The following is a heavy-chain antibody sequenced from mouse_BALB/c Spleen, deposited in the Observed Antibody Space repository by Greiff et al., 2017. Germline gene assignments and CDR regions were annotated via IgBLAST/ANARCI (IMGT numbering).Heavy chain of an antibody. Sequence: DVKLQESGPGLVKPSQSLSLTCSVTGYSITSGYYWNWIRQFPGNKLEWMGYISYDGSNNYNPSLKNRISITRDTSKNQFFLKLNSVTTEDTATYYCARGGNYEEDYWGQGTSVTVSS. D-gene: IGHD2-1*01. CDR1: GYSITSGYY. CDR3: ARGGNYEEDY. CDR2: ISYDGSN. J-gene: IGHJ4*01. V-gene: IGHV3-6*02.